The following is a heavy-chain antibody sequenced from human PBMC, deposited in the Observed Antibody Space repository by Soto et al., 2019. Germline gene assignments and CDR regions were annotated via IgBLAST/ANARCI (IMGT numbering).Heavy chain of an antibody. V-gene: IGHV3-23*01. CDR1: GLKFSSYA. CDR3: AKSPKEGLMVYAIPHYYYYGMDV. Sequence: PGGSLLLSYAASGLKFSSYAMSWVSQAPGKGLEWVSAISGSGGSTYYADSVKGRFTISRDNSKNTLYLQMNSLRAEDTAVYYCAKSPKEGLMVYAIPHYYYYGMDVWGQGTTVNRLL. D-gene: IGHD2-8*01. CDR2: ISGSGGST. J-gene: IGHJ6*02.